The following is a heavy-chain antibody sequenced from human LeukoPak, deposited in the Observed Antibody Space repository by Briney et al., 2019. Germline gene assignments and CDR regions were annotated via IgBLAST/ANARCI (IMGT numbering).Heavy chain of an antibody. V-gene: IGHV4-39*01. D-gene: IGHD4-17*01. Sequence: SETLSLTCAVSGGSISSSSHYWGWIRQPPGKGPEWIGSLYCSGSTYYNPSLKSRVTISVDTYKNQFSLKLSSVTATGTAVYYCARHVVAYDYGDDWGQGTLVTVSS. CDR2: LYCSGST. CDR3: ARHVVAYDYGDD. CDR1: GGSISSSSHY. J-gene: IGHJ4*02.